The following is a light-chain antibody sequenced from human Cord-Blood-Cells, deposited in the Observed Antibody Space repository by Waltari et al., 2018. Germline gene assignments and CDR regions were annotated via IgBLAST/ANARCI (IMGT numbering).Light chain of an antibody. Sequence: QSALTQPASVSGSPGQSITISCTGTSSDVGSYNLVSWYQQHPGKAPKLMIYEGSKRPQGVSNRFSGSKSGNTASLTISGHQAEDEADYYCCSYAGSSTWVFGGGTKLTVL. CDR2: EGS. J-gene: IGLJ3*02. CDR1: SSDVGSYNL. CDR3: CSYAGSSTWV. V-gene: IGLV2-23*01.